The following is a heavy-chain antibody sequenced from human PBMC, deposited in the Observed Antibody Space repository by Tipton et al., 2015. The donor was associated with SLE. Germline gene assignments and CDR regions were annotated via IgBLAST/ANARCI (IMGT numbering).Heavy chain of an antibody. D-gene: IGHD5-18*01. CDR1: GFTFRIYW. CDR2: INQDGSEQ. V-gene: IGHV3-7*01. J-gene: IGHJ4*02. Sequence: SLRLSCATSGFTFRIYWMTWVRQAPGKGLEWVASINQDGSEQHYVDSVKGRFTISRDNAKNSLYLQMNSLRAEDTAVYYCARSPIQLWLARYFDYWGQGTLVTVSS. CDR3: ARSPIQLWLARYFDY.